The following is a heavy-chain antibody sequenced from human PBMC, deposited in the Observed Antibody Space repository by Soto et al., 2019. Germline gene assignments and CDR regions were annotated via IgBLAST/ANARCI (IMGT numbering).Heavy chain of an antibody. CDR3: ARGPAIYCSGGSCYPIDY. V-gene: IGHV1-2*02. J-gene: IGHJ4*02. D-gene: IGHD2-15*01. Sequence: SVKVSCKASGYTFTGYYMHWVRQAPGQGLEWMGWINPNSGGTNYAQKFQGGVTMTRDTSISTAYMELSRLRSDDTAVYYCARGPAIYCSGGSCYPIDYWGQGTLVTVSS. CDR1: GYTFTGYY. CDR2: INPNSGGT.